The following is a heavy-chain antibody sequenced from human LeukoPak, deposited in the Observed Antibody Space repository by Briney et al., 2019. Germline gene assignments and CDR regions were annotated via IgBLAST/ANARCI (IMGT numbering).Heavy chain of an antibody. CDR2: ISGSGGST. CDR1: GFTFSSYA. V-gene: IGHV3-23*01. Sequence: GGSLRLSCAASGFTFSSYAMSWVRQAPGKGLEWVSAISGSGGSTYYADSMKGRFTISRDNSKNTLYLQMNSLRAEDTAVCYCAKLGMVRGVTTPYWGQGTLVTVSS. J-gene: IGHJ4*02. CDR3: AKLGMVRGVTTPY. D-gene: IGHD3-10*01.